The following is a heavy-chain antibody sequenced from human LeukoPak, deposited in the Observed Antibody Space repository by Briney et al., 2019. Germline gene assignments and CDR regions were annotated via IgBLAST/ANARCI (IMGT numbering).Heavy chain of an antibody. CDR1: GFTFSSYG. CDR3: AKEAYCGGDCYFDFHY. CDR2: IQYDGSNK. J-gene: IGHJ4*02. V-gene: IGHV3-30*02. D-gene: IGHD2-21*01. Sequence: GGSLRLSCAASGFTFSSYGIHWVRQAPGKGLEWVAFIQYDGSNKYYADSVKGRFTISRDNSKNTLYLQMNSLRPEYTAVYYCAKEAYCGGDCYFDFHYWGQGTLVTVSS.